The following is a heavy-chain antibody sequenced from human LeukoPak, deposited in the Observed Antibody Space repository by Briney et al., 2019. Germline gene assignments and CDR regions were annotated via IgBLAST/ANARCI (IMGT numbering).Heavy chain of an antibody. J-gene: IGHJ4*02. CDR2: ISSSSSYI. V-gene: IGHV3-21*01. Sequence: GGSLRLSCAASGFTFSSYWMSWVRQAPGKGLEWVSSISSSSSYIYYADSVKGRFTISRDNAKNSLYLQMNSLRAEDTAVYYCARDLVGATSYWGQGTLVTVSS. CDR3: ARDLVGATSY. CDR1: GFTFSSYW. D-gene: IGHD1-26*01.